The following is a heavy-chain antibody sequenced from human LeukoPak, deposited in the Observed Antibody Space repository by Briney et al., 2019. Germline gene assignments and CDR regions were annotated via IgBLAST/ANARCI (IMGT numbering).Heavy chain of an antibody. J-gene: IGHJ4*01. CDR1: GFTFSNAW. CDR2: ILRKTDGGTT. D-gene: IGHD3/OR15-3a*01. V-gene: IGHV3-15*01. Sequence: GGSLRLSCAASGFTFSNAWMSWVRQAPGKGLEWVGRILRKTDGGTTDYAAPVKGRFSISRDDSKNTLYVQMNSLKTEDTAVYYCTTDSYDLWGHGTLVLVSS. CDR3: TTDSYDL.